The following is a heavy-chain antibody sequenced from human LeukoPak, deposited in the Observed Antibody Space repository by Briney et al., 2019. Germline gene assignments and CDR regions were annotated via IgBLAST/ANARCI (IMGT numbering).Heavy chain of an antibody. D-gene: IGHD3-22*01. Sequence: PSETLSLTCAVSGASISSSNWWSWVRQPPGKGLEWIGEIYHSGTTNYNPSLKGRVTISVDKSKNQFSLKLSSVTAADTAVYYCARDRYDRSTDYWGQGTLVTVSS. CDR2: IYHSGTT. CDR3: ARDRYDRSTDY. J-gene: IGHJ4*02. V-gene: IGHV4-4*02. CDR1: GASISSSNW.